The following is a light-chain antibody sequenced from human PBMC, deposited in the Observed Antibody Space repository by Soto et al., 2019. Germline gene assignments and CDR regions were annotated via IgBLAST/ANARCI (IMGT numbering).Light chain of an antibody. V-gene: IGLV1-51*01. CDR1: SSNIGNNY. J-gene: IGLJ2*01. CDR3: GTWDSSLSAVV. CDR2: DNN. Sequence: QSVLTQPPSVSAAPGQKVTISCSGSSSNIGNNYVSWYQQLPGTAPKFLIYDNNKRPSGIPDRFSGSKSVTSATLGITGLQTGDEADYYCGTWDSSLSAVVFGGGTKLTVL.